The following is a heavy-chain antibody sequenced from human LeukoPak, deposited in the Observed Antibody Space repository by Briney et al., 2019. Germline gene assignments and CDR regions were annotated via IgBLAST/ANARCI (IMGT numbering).Heavy chain of an antibody. J-gene: IGHJ4*02. Sequence: SETLSLTCAVSGYSIYSGYHWGWIRQPPGKGLEWIGSIHHSGSTYYNPSLKSRVTISVDTSKNQFSLKLSSVTAADTAVYYCARGRADYGGDWGQGTLVTVSS. CDR1: GYSIYSGYH. CDR3: ARGRADYGGD. CDR2: IHHSGST. V-gene: IGHV4-38-2*01. D-gene: IGHD4-23*01.